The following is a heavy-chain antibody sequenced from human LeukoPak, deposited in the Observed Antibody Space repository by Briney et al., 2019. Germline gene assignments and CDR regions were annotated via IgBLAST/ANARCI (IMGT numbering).Heavy chain of an antibody. D-gene: IGHD2-2*02. CDR3: AKGNIIGRYTALDY. Sequence: PGGSLRLSCAASGFAFSSYAMSWVRQAPGKGLEWVSVICGSGGSTYYADSVKGRFTISRDNSKNTLYLQMNSLRAEDTAIYYCAKGNIIGRYTALDYWGQGTLVTVSS. V-gene: IGHV3-23*01. J-gene: IGHJ4*02. CDR2: ICGSGGST. CDR1: GFAFSSYA.